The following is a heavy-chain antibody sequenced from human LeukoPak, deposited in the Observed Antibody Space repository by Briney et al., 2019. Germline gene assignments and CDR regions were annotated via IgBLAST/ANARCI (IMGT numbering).Heavy chain of an antibody. J-gene: IGHJ3*02. CDR2: IIPIFGTA. D-gene: IGHD3-3*01. CDR3: ARENAYYDFWSGYYSADDAFDI. CDR1: GGTFSSYA. Sequence: GSSVKVSCKASGGTFSSYAISWVRQAPGQGLEWMGGIIPIFGTANYAQKFQGRVTMTRDTSISTAYMELSRLRSDDTAVYYCARENAYYDFWSGYYSADDAFDIWGQGTMVTVSS. V-gene: IGHV1-69*05.